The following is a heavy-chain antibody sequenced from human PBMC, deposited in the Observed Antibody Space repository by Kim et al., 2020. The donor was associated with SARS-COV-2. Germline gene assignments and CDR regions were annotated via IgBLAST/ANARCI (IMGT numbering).Heavy chain of an antibody. CDR1: GFFFSRYT. D-gene: IGHD1-1*01. J-gene: IGHJ4*02. CDR2: IRTTEGTM. CDR3: VRDYSYTFDS. Sequence: GGSLRLSCAASGFFFSRYTMNWVRQAPGKGLEWLSNIRTTEGTMHYADSVRGRLTISRDDSKNSLYLEMNSLRAEDTAIYYCVRDYSYTFDSWGQGILVTVSS. V-gene: IGHV3-48*04.